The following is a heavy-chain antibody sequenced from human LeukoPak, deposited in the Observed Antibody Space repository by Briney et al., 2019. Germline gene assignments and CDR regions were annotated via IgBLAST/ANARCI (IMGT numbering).Heavy chain of an antibody. CDR3: ARVGAVRDGYNGEFDY. V-gene: IGHV3-74*01. Sequence: GGSLRLSCAASGFTFSSYWMHWVRQAPGKGLVWVSRINSDGSSTSYADSVKGRFTISRDNAKNTLYLQMNSLRAEDTAVYYCARVGAVRDGYNGEFDYWGQGTLVTVSS. CDR1: GFTFSSYW. D-gene: IGHD5-24*01. J-gene: IGHJ4*02. CDR2: INSDGSST.